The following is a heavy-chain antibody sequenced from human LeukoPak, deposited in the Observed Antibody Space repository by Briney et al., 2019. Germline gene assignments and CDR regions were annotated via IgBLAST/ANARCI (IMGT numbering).Heavy chain of an antibody. Sequence: SETLSLTCTISGGSVSDYYWSWIRQSPGKGLEWIGYIYHTGSTSYSPSLKSRVTISADTSQNQFSLKLSSVTAADTAVYYCASRNLGNDYWGQGTLVTVSS. CDR1: GGSVSDYY. CDR3: ASRNLGNDY. V-gene: IGHV4-59*02. D-gene: IGHD7-27*01. J-gene: IGHJ4*02. CDR2: IYHTGST.